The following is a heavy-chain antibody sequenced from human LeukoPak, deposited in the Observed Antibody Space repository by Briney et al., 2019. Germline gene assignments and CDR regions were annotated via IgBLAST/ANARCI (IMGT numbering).Heavy chain of an antibody. CDR1: GGSITSSSYY. D-gene: IGHD1-26*01. J-gene: IGHJ4*02. CDR3: ARDGGSYYSGFDC. CDR2: IYYSGRT. Sequence: SETLSLTCTVSGGSITSSSYYWGWIRQPPGKGLEWIGNIYYSGRTYYNSSLKSRVTISIDTSKKQFSLKLNPVTAADTAIYYCARDGGSYYSGFDCWGQGTLVTVSS. V-gene: IGHV4-39*07.